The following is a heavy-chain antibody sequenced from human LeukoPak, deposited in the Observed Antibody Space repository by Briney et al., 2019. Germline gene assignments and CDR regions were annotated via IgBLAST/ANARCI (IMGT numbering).Heavy chain of an antibody. V-gene: IGHV1-69*05. D-gene: IGHD4-17*01. CDR2: IIPIFGTA. J-gene: IGHJ3*02. CDR3: ARGRYRSTVTTTDAFDI. Sequence: SVKASCKASGGTFSSYAISWVRQAPGQGLEWMGGIIPIFGTANYAQKFQGRVTITTDESTSTAYMELSSLRSEDTAVYYCARGRYRSTVTTTDAFDIWGQGTMVTVSS. CDR1: GGTFSSYA.